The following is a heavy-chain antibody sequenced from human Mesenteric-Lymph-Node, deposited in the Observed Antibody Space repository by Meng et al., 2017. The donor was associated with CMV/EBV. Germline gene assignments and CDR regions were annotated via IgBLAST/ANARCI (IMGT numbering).Heavy chain of an antibody. CDR3: ARHNPVLFGAFDI. D-gene: IGHD2-21*01. Sequence: GESLKISCAASGFTFSSYAMKWVRQAPGKGLEYVSAIISNGGSTYYADSVKGRFTISRDNSKNTLYLQMGSLRAEDMAVYYCARHNPVLFGAFDIWGQGTMVTVSS. V-gene: IGHV3-64*02. J-gene: IGHJ3*02. CDR2: IISNGGST. CDR1: GFTFSSYA.